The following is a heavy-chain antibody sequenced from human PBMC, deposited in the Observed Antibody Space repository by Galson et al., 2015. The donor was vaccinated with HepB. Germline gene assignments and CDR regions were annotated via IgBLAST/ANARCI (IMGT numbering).Heavy chain of an antibody. D-gene: IGHD1-26*01. CDR2: ITPIFGTA. CDR1: GGTFSSYA. Sequence: SVKVSCKASGGTFSSYAISWVRQAPGQGLEWMGGITPIFGTANYAQKFQGRVTITADESTSTAYMELSSLRSEDTAVYYCASGRLSTRIVGATNWYFDLWGRGTLVTVSS. J-gene: IGHJ2*01. V-gene: IGHV1-69*13. CDR3: ASGRLSTRIVGATNWYFDL.